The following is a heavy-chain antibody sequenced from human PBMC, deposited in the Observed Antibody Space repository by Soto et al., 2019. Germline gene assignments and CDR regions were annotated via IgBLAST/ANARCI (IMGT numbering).Heavy chain of an antibody. Sequence: VGSLRLSCAASGFTFSNYWMTWVRQAPGKGLEWVANIKEDGSEKHYVDSVKGRFTISRDNAKNSLYLQMNSLRVEDTAVYFCSRDVVVGAKALNYWGQGALVTVSS. CDR3: SRDVVVGAKALNY. CDR2: IKEDGSEK. J-gene: IGHJ4*02. D-gene: IGHD2-15*01. CDR1: GFTFSNYW. V-gene: IGHV3-7*01.